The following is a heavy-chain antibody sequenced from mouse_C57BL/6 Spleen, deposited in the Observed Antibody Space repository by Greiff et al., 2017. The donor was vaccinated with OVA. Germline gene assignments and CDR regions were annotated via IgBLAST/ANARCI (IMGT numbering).Heavy chain of an antibody. V-gene: IGHV5-17*01. CDR1: GFTFSDYG. Sequence: EVKVVESGGGLVKPGGSLKLSCAASGFTFSDYGMHWVRQAPEQGLEWVAYISSGSSTIYYADTVKGRFTISRDNAKNTLFLQMTSLRSEDTAMYYCARYDYDVFFDYWGQGTTLTVSS. J-gene: IGHJ2*01. CDR2: ISSGSSTI. D-gene: IGHD2-4*01. CDR3: ARYDYDVFFDY.